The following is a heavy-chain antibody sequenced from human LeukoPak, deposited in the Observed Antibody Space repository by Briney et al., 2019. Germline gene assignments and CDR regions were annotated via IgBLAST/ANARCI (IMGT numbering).Heavy chain of an antibody. J-gene: IGHJ4*02. Sequence: SETLSLTCTVSGGSISSGEHYWSWIRRAPGKGLEWIGHIYNSGSTHYNPSLKSRVTISSDTSKNQFSLKLSSVTAADTAVYYCARGKGYSYGIDYWGQGTLVTVSS. CDR3: ARGKGYSYGIDY. D-gene: IGHD5-18*01. CDR2: IYNSGST. V-gene: IGHV4-30-4*01. CDR1: GGSISSGEHY.